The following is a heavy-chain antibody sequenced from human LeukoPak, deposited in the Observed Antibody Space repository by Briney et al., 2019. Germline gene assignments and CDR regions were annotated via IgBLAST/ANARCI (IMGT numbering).Heavy chain of an antibody. J-gene: IGHJ4*02. CDR2: INPSGGST. V-gene: IGHV1-46*01. CDR1: GYTFTSYY. Sequence: ASVKVSCKASGYTFTSYYMHWVRQAPGQGLEWMGIINPSGGSTSYAQKFQGRVTMTRDTSTSTVYMELSSLRSEDTAVYYCARVLMNHDSSGYYYDYWGQGTLVTVSS. D-gene: IGHD3-22*01. CDR3: ARVLMNHDSSGYYYDY.